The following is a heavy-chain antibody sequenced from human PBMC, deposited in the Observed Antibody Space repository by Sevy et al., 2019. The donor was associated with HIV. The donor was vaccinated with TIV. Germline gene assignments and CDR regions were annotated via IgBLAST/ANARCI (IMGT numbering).Heavy chain of an antibody. CDR2: IYYTGST. D-gene: IGHD4-17*01. CDR3: ARHEHDGNSGAGFDY. CDR1: GGSISSDY. V-gene: IGHV4-59*08. J-gene: IGHJ4*02. Sequence: SETLSLSCSVSGGSISSDYWSWIRQPPGKGLEWIGYIYYTGSTNYNPTLSNRVTISVDTSKNQFSLKVRSVTAADTAVYYCARHEHDGNSGAGFDYWGQCTLVTVSS.